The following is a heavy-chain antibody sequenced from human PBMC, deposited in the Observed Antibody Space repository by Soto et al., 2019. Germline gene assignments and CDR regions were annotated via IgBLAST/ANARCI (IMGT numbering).Heavy chain of an antibody. CDR2: ISSNGSGK. D-gene: IGHD4-4*01. Sequence: GGSLRLSCAASGFTFSSYAMHWVRQAPGKGLEYVSAISSNGSGKYYADSVKGRFTISRDNAKNSLYLQMNSLRAEDMAVYYCARDKYSNSYYYYYYMDVWGKGTTVTVSS. J-gene: IGHJ6*03. CDR1: GFTFSSYA. V-gene: IGHV3-64*02. CDR3: ARDKYSNSYYYYYYMDV.